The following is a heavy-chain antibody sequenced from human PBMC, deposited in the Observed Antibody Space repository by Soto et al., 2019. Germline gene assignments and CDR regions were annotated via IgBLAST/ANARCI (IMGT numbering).Heavy chain of an antibody. J-gene: IGHJ4*02. Sequence: ASVKVSCKAPGGTFSSYRINWVRQAPGQGLEWMGGIVPIYRTADSAQEFQGRVTITADESARTAYMELRSLKSRDTAVYYCVRDSGAKLSSSWGQGTLVTVSS. CDR1: GGTFSSYR. CDR3: VRDSGAKLSSS. CDR2: IVPIYRTA. V-gene: IGHV1-69*13. D-gene: IGHD6-13*01.